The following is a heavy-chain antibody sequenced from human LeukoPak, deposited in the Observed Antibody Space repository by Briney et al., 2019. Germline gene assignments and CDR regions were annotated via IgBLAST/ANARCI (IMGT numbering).Heavy chain of an antibody. J-gene: IGHJ5*02. CDR1: GGSFSGYY. Sequence: SETLSLTCAVYGGSFSGYYWSWIRQPPGKGLEWIGEINHSGSTNYNPSLKSRVTISVDTSKNQFSLKLSSVTAADTAVYYCARDRNKYSSSPNWFDPWGQGTLVTVSS. CDR3: ARDRNKYSSSPNWFDP. V-gene: IGHV4-34*01. D-gene: IGHD6-6*01. CDR2: INHSGST.